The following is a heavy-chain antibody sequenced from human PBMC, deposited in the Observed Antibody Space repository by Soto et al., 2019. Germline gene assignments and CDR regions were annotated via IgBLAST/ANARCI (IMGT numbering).Heavy chain of an antibody. D-gene: IGHD3-3*01. CDR2: IFYTGTT. J-gene: IGHJ4*02. V-gene: IGHV4-31*03. CDR1: GASISSGAYY. CDR3: ARTRGVVAYFDY. Sequence: TLSLTGTGSGASISSGAYYWSGIRQSPGKGLEWIGYIFYTGTTYYNPSLQSRVTISVDTSKNQFSLKLHSVTVADTAVYYCARTRGVVAYFDYWGQGTLVTVSS.